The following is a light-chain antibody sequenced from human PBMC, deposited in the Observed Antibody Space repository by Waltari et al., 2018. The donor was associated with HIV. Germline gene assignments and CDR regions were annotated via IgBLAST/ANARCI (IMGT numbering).Light chain of an antibody. CDR3: FSYAGNNYLL. CDR1: SRYIGLYNF. Sequence: QSALTPPPSASGSPGQSVTISCAGTSRYIGLYNFVSWYQHHPGKAPKLMISEVSRRPSGVPDRFSGSKAGNTASLTVSGLQAEDEAAYYCFSYAGNNYLLFGGGTKLTVL. V-gene: IGLV2-8*01. J-gene: IGLJ2*01. CDR2: EVS.